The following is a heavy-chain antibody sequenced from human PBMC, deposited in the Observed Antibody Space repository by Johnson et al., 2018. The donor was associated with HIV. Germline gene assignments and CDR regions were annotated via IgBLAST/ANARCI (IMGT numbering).Heavy chain of an antibody. CDR3: ARDPELDYFNNRAFDI. J-gene: IGHJ3*02. D-gene: IGHD3-22*01. Sequence: VQLVESGGALVQPGGSLRLSCAACEFTFSRFAMHWVRQAPWKGLEWVANIKEDGSERYYVDSVKGRFTISRDNAKNSVFLHMDSLRAEDTAVYYCARDPELDYFNNRAFDIWGQGTMVTVSS. CDR2: IKEDGSER. CDR1: EFTFSRFA. V-gene: IGHV3-7*01.